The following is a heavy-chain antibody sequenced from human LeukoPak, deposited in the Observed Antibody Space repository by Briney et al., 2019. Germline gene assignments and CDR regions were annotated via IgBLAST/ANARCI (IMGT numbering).Heavy chain of an antibody. D-gene: IGHD6-19*01. J-gene: IGHJ4*02. CDR3: ARDEVAVAGLFDY. CDR2: ISSSSTYI. Sequence: GGSLRLSCAASGFTFNTYSMNWVRQAPGEGLEWLSSISSSSTYIYYADSLKGRFTISRDNAKNSLYLQMNSLRAEDTALYYCARDEVAVAGLFDYWGQGTLVTVSS. V-gene: IGHV3-21*04. CDR1: GFTFNTYS.